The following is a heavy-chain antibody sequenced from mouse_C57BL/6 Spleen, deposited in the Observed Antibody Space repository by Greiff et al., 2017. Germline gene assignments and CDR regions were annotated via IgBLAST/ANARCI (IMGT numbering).Heavy chain of an antibody. CDR2: IHPSDSDT. CDR3: AIGGSSYWYFDV. V-gene: IGHV1-74*01. J-gene: IGHJ1*03. D-gene: IGHD1-1*01. Sequence: QVQLQQPGAELVKPGASVKVSCKASGFTFTSYWMHWVKQRPGQGLEWIGRIHPSDSDTNYNQKFKGKATLTVDKSSSTAYMQLSSLTSADSAVYDCAIGGSSYWYFDVWGTGTTVTVSS. CDR1: GFTFTSYW.